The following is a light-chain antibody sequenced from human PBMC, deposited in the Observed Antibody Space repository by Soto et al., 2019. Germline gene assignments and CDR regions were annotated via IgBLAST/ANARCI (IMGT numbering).Light chain of an antibody. J-gene: IGKJ4*01. CDR3: QQYCSSPLT. CDR1: QSVSSSY. Sequence: EIAWTQSPGTLSLSPGDRATLSCRASQSVSSSYLAWYQQKPGQAPRLLIYGASSRATGTPDRFSGSGSGTDFTLTISRLEPEDFAVYYCQQYCSSPLTFGGGTNVEIK. V-gene: IGKV3-20*01. CDR2: GAS.